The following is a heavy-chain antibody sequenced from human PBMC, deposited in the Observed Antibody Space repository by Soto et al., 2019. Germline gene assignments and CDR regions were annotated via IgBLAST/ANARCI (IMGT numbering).Heavy chain of an antibody. Sequence: QVQLVESGGGLVKPGGSLRLSCATSGFTFSDYYMSWIRQAPGKGLEWVSYIGTRGNTKYYADSVRGRFTISRDNAKNSLYLQMNSLRADDTAVDYWARDGTEYYGEYYDHWGQGIPVTVSS. D-gene: IGHD4-17*01. J-gene: IGHJ4*02. CDR3: ARDGTEYYGEYYDH. CDR2: IGTRGNTK. CDR1: GFTFSDYY. V-gene: IGHV3-11*01.